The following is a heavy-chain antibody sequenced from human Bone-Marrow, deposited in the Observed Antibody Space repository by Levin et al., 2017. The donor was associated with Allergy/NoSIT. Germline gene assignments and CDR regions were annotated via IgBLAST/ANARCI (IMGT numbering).Heavy chain of an antibody. CDR1: GFTFSRYG. D-gene: IGHD4-17*01. J-gene: IGHJ4*02. CDR3: AKDLLGDYDDY. V-gene: IGHV3-30*18. CDR2: ISYDGSDQ. Sequence: GGSLRLSCAASGFTFSRYGMHWVRQAPGKGLEWVAVISYDGSDQYYGDSMKGRVTISRDNSKNTVYLHINTLTAEDTAVYYYAKDLLGDYDDYWGQGTLVTVSS.